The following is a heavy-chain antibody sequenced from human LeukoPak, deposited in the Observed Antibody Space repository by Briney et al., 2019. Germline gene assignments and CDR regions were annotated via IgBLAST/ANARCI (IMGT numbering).Heavy chain of an antibody. J-gene: IGHJ5*02. V-gene: IGHV4-34*01. Sequence: SETLSLTCAVYGGSFSGYYWSWIRQPPEKGLEWIGEINHSGSTNYNPSLKSRVTISVDTSKNQFSLKLSSVTAADTAVYYCARLRSSAVAGLVTWFDPWGQGTLVTVFS. CDR2: INHSGST. CDR3: ARLRSSAVAGLVTWFDP. D-gene: IGHD6-19*01. CDR1: GGSFSGYY.